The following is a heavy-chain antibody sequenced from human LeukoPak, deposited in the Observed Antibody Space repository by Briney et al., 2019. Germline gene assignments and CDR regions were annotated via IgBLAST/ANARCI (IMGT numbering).Heavy chain of an antibody. Sequence: GGSLRLSCAASGITFSTYWMHWVRQAPGKGLVWVAHVNSDGSSTSYADSVRGRFTISRDNAKNTLYLQMNSLRAEDTAVYYCARALAAAGTGGYLWGQGTLVTVSS. CDR1: GITFSTYW. D-gene: IGHD6-13*01. J-gene: IGHJ4*02. CDR2: VNSDGSST. CDR3: ARALAAAGTGGYL. V-gene: IGHV3-74*01.